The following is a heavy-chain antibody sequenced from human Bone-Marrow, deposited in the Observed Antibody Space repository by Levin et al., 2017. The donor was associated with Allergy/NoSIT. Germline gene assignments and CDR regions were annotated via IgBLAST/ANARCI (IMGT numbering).Heavy chain of an antibody. CDR2: ISYDGSNK. CDR3: AKDLVGLVEEGSWDYYYYYGMDV. V-gene: IGHV3-30*18. CDR1: GFTFSSYG. Sequence: PGGSLRLSCAASGFTFSSYGMHWVRQAPGKGLEWVAVISYDGSNKYYADSVKGRFTISRDNSKNTLYLQMNSLRAEDTAVYYCAKDLVGLVEEGSWDYYYYYGMDVWGQGTTVTVSS. J-gene: IGHJ6*02. D-gene: IGHD3-10*01.